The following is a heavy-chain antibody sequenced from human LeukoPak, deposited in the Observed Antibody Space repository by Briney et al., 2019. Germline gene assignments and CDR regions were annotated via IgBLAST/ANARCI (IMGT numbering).Heavy chain of an antibody. Sequence: GGSLRLSCAASGFTVSSNYMSWVRQAPGKGLEWVSLIYSGGTYYADSVKGRCTISRHNSKNTLYLQMNSLRAEDTAVYYCAKEGYYCGSTSCYHHFDSWGQGTLVTVSS. CDR3: AKEGYYCGSTSCYHHFDS. CDR1: GFTVSSNY. CDR2: IYSGGT. D-gene: IGHD2-2*01. J-gene: IGHJ4*02. V-gene: IGHV3-53*04.